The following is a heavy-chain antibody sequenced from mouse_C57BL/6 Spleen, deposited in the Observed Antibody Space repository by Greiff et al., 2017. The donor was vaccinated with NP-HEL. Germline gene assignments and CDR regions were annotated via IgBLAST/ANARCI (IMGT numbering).Heavy chain of an antibody. D-gene: IGHD2-5*01. V-gene: IGHV1-80*01. CDR2: IYPGDGDT. J-gene: IGHJ4*01. CDR3: ASYYSNFYAMDY. CDR1: GYAFGSYW. Sequence: QVQLQQSGAELVKPGASVKISCKASGYAFGSYWMNWVKQRPGKGLEWIGQIYPGDGDTNYNGKFKGKATLTADKSSSTAYMQLSSLTSEDSAVYFCASYYSNFYAMDYWGQGTSVTVSS.